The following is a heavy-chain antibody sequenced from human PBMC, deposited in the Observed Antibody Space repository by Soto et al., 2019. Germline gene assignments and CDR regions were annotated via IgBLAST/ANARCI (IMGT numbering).Heavy chain of an antibody. V-gene: IGHV3-11*01. D-gene: IGHD3-16*01. CDR2: MSSSGNDI. CDR1: GFAFSDYY. CDR3: ARVGQDYYYGMDV. Sequence: QVQLVESGGGLVKPGGSLRLSCAASGFAFSDYYMTWIRQAPGKGLEWVSYMSSSGNDIYYADSVKGRFTISRDNIQNSRYLQMNSLRAEDTAIYYCARVGQDYYYGMDVWGQGTTVTVSS. J-gene: IGHJ6*02.